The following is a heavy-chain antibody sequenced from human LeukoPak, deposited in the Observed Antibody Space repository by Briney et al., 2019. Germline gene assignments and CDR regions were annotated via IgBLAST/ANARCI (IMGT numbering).Heavy chain of an antibody. CDR2: IYYSGST. CDR1: GGSISSGGYY. D-gene: IGHD4-11*01. J-gene: IGHJ6*03. Sequence: SETLSLTCTVSGGSISSGGYYWSWIRQHPGKGLEWIGYIYYSGSTNYNPSLKSRVTISVDTSKNQFSLKLSSVTAADTAVYYCARGMTVTVYYYYYYMDVWGKGTTVTVSS. CDR3: ARGMTVTVYYYYYYMDV. V-gene: IGHV4-31*03.